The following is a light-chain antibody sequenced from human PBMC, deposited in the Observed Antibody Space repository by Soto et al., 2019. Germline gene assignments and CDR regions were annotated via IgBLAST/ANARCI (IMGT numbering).Light chain of an antibody. CDR2: DVN. CDR1: SSDVGGYNY. J-gene: IGLJ1*01. V-gene: IGLV2-11*01. Sequence: QSALTQPRSVSGSPGQSVTISCTGTSSDVGGYNYVSWYQQHPGKAPKLMIYDVNKRPSGVPDRLSGSKTGNTASLTISGLQAEDEADYYCCSYAGSYVFVFGTGTKLTVL. CDR3: CSYAGSYVFV.